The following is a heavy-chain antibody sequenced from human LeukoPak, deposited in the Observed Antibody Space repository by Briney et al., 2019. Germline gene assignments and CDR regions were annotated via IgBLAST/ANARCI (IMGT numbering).Heavy chain of an antibody. CDR1: GGSISSYY. D-gene: IGHD3-3*01. CDR3: ARHNYDFWSGYYTKQNRLPRGYFDY. CDR2: IYYSGST. Sequence: SETLSLTCTVSGGSISSYYWSWIRQPPGKGLEWIGYIYYSGSTNYNPSLKSRVTISVDTSKNQFSLKLSSVTAADTAVYYCARHNYDFWSGYYTKQNRLPRGYFDYWGQGTLVTVSS. J-gene: IGHJ4*02. V-gene: IGHV4-59*01.